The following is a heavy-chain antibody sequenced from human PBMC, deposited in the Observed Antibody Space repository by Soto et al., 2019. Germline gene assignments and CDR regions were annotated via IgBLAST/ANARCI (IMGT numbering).Heavy chain of an antibody. CDR2: MNAKSGDT. CDR1: GYTFSDFD. V-gene: IGHV1-8*01. Sequence: QAHLEQSGAEVKRPGASVKVSCKASGYTFSDFDINWLRQASGQGPEWMGWMNAKSGDTFFAQRFQGKFTMTWDTSLSTASMEVGSLTSDETAMYYCARGNPFNYAGFDVWGQGTTVAVSS. J-gene: IGHJ6*02. CDR3: ARGNPFNYAGFDV. D-gene: IGHD3-16*01.